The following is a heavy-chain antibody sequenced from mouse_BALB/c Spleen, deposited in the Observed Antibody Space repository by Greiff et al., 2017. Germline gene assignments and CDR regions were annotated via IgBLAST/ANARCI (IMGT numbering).Heavy chain of an antibody. CDR3: ARDGSSYLDY. Sequence: QVQLQQPGAELVKPGAPVKLSCKASGYTFTSYWMNWVKQRPGRGLEWIGRIDPSDSETHYNQKFKDKATLTVDKSSSTAYIQLSSLTSEDSAVYYCARDGSSYLDYWGQGTLVTVSA. D-gene: IGHD1-1*01. V-gene: IGHV1-69*02. CDR1: GYTFTSYW. CDR2: IDPSDSET. J-gene: IGHJ3*01.